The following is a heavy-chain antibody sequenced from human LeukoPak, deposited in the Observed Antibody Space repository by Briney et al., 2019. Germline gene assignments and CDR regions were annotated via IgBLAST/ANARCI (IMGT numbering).Heavy chain of an antibody. CDR3: ARLENDVGAFDY. J-gene: IGHJ4*02. CDR1: GGSISSYY. CDR2: IYYSGST. D-gene: IGHD1-1*01. V-gene: IGHV4-59*08. Sequence: SETLSLTCTVSGGSISSYYWSWIRQPPGKGLEWIGYIYYSGSTNYNPSLKSRVTKSVDTSKNQFSLKLSSVTAADTAVYYCARLENDVGAFDYWAREPWSPSPQ.